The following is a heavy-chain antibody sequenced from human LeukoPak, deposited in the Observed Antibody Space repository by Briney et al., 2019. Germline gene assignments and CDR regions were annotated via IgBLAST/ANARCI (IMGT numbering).Heavy chain of an antibody. Sequence: ESGGSLRLSCAASGFTFSSYAMSWVRQAPGKGLEWVSAISGSGGSTYYADSVKGRFTISRDNGKNTLYLQMNSLRAEDTAVYYCARGSTYYDSSGQVPFDYWGQGTLVTVSS. CDR3: ARGSTYYDSSGQVPFDY. J-gene: IGHJ4*02. V-gene: IGHV3-23*01. CDR1: GFTFSSYA. CDR2: ISGSGGST. D-gene: IGHD3-22*01.